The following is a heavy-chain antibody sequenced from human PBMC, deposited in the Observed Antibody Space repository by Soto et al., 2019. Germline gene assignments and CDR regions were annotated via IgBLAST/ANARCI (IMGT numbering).Heavy chain of an antibody. D-gene: IGHD2-2*02. CDR2: INAGNGNT. V-gene: IGHV1-3*01. CDR3: AKSATVPAAIAY. CDR1: GYAFTIYA. J-gene: IGHJ4*02. Sequence: ASVKVSCKASGYAFTIYAMHWVRQAPGQRLEWMGWINAGNGNTKYSQKFQGRVTITRDTSASTAYMELSSLRSEDTAVYYCAKSATVPAAIAYWGQGTLVTVSS.